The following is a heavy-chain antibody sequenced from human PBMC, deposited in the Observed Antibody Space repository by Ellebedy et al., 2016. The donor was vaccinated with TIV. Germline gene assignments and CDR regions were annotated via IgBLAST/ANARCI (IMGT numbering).Heavy chain of an antibody. CDR1: GFSVSSNF. Sequence: GESLKIFXAASGFSVSSNFMSWVRQAPGKGLEWVAVIWYDGSNKYYADSVKGRFTISRDNSKNTLYLQMNSLRAEDTAVYYCARDIVENGMDVWGQGTTVTVSS. D-gene: IGHD3-22*01. CDR3: ARDIVENGMDV. J-gene: IGHJ6*02. V-gene: IGHV3-33*08. CDR2: IWYDGSNK.